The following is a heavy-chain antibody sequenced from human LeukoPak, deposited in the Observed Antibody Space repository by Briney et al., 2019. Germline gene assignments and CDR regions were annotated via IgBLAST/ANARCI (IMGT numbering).Heavy chain of an antibody. CDR1: GYTFTSYD. D-gene: IGHD3-3*01. CDR2: MNPNSGNT. CDR3: ATEKTWKGTYREYDFWSGYPDY. J-gene: IGHJ4*02. V-gene: IGHV1-8*03. Sequence: ASVKVSCKASGYTFTSYDINWVRQATGQGLEWMGWMNPNSGNTGYAQKFQGRVTITRNTSISTAYMELSSLRSEDTAVYYCATEKTWKGTYREYDFWSGYPDYWGQGTLVTVSS.